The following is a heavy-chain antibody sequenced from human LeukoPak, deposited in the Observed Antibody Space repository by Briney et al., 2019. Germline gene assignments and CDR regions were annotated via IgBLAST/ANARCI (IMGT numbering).Heavy chain of an antibody. Sequence: SETLSLTCTVSGGSISSYYWSWIRQPPGKGLEWIGYIYYSGSTSYNPSLKSRVTISVDTSKNQFSLKLSSVTAADTAVYYCARQSSSFAFDIWGQGTMVTVSS. J-gene: IGHJ3*02. CDR3: ARQSSSFAFDI. CDR2: IYYSGST. V-gene: IGHV4-59*08. D-gene: IGHD6-6*01. CDR1: GGSISSYY.